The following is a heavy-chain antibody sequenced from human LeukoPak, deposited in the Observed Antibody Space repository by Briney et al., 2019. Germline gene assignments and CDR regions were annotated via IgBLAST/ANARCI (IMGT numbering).Heavy chain of an antibody. CDR1: GFTFSSYG. CDR2: ISYDGSNK. CDR3: AMETTSYFDY. J-gene: IGHJ4*02. Sequence: PGRSLRLSCAASGFTFSSYGMHWVRQDPGKGLEWVAVISYDGSNKYYADSVKGRFTISRDNSKNTLYLQMNSLRAEDTAVYYCAMETTSYFDYWGQGTLVTVSS. D-gene: IGHD1-14*01. V-gene: IGHV3-30*03.